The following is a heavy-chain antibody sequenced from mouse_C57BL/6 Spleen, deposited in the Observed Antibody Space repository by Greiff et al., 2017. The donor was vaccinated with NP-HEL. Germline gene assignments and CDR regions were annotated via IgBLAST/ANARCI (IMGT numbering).Heavy chain of an antibody. D-gene: IGHD1-1*01. CDR1: GYTFTSYW. J-gene: IGHJ2*01. Sequence: QVQLQQPGAELVRPGTSVKLSCKASGYTFTSYWMHWVKQRPGQGLEWIGVIDPSDSYTNYNQKFKGKATLTVDTSSSTAYMQLSSLTSEDSAVYDCARSGDYYGSRGGLDYWGQGTTLTVSS. CDR2: IDPSDSYT. V-gene: IGHV1-59*01. CDR3: ARSGDYYGSRGGLDY.